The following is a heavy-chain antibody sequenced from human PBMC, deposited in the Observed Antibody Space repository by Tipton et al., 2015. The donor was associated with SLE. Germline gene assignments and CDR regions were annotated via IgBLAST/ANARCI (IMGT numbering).Heavy chain of an antibody. V-gene: IGHV4-38-2*02. D-gene: IGHD6-13*01. Sequence: TLSLTCAVSGYSISSGYYWGWIRQPPGKGLEWIGSIYHSGSTYYNPSLKSRVTISVDTSKNQFSLKLSSVTAADTAVYYCARDMRHPPGIAAAGNLFDYWGQGTLVTVSS. J-gene: IGHJ4*02. CDR1: GYSISSGYY. CDR2: IYHSGST. CDR3: ARDMRHPPGIAAAGNLFDY.